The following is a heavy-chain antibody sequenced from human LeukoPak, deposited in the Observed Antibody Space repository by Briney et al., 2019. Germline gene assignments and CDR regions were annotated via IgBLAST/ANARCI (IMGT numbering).Heavy chain of an antibody. J-gene: IGHJ5*02. CDR1: GFTSSSYS. D-gene: IGHD2-15*01. V-gene: IGHV3-21*01. CDR2: ISSSSSYI. CDR3: ARGYCSGGSCKDWFDP. Sequence: SGGSLRLSCAASGFTSSSYSMNWVRQAPGKGLEWVSSISSSSSYIYYADSVKGRFTISRDNAKNSLYLQMNSLRAEDTAVYYCARGYCSGGSCKDWFDPWGQGTLVTVSS.